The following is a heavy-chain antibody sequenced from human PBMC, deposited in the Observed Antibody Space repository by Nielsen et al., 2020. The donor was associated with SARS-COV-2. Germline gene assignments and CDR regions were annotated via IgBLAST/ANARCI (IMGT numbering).Heavy chain of an antibody. CDR2: IYYSGST. Sequence: SETLSLTCTVSGGSISSYYWSWIRQPPGKGLEWIGYIYYSGSTNYNPSLKSRVTISVDTSKNQFSLKLSSVTAADTAVYYCARVGLYCSSTSCYSDAFDIWGQGTMVTVSS. CDR3: ARVGLYCSSTSCYSDAFDI. V-gene: IGHV4-59*12. D-gene: IGHD2-2*01. CDR1: GGSISSYY. J-gene: IGHJ3*02.